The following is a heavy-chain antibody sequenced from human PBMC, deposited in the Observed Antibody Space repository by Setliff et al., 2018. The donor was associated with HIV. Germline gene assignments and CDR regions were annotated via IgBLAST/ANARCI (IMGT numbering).Heavy chain of an antibody. D-gene: IGHD3-10*01. CDR1: GFTFNNYW. V-gene: IGHV3-7*01. Sequence: GGSLRLSCAVSGFTFNNYWIVWVRQAPGKGLGWVANIKQDGSEMYYVDSVKGRFTISRDNAKNSLFLQMKSLRAEDTGVYYCARDFYGSGSPPCGYWGQGTLVTVSS. J-gene: IGHJ4*02. CDR2: IKQDGSEM. CDR3: ARDFYGSGSPPCGY.